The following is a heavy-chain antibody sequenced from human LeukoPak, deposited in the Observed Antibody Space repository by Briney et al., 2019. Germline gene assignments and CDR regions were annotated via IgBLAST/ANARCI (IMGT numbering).Heavy chain of an antibody. Sequence: SSETLSLTCTVSGGSISSGGYYWSWIRQPPGKGLEWIGYIYHSGSTYYNPSLKSRVTISVDRSKNQFSLKLSSVTAADTAVYYCARGGELGDDAFDIWGQGTMVTVSS. CDR3: ARGGELGDDAFDI. V-gene: IGHV4-30-2*01. CDR1: GGSISSGGYY. D-gene: IGHD3-10*01. CDR2: IYHSGST. J-gene: IGHJ3*02.